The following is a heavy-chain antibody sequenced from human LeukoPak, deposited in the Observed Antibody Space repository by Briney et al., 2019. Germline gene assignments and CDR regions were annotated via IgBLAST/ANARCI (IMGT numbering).Heavy chain of an antibody. CDR3: ARDRRVYGMDV. J-gene: IGHJ6*02. V-gene: IGHV4-59*01. Sequence: SETLSLTCTVSGGSISSYYWSWIRQPPGKGLEWIGYIYYSGSTNYNPSLKSRVTISVDTSKNQFSLKLSFVTAADTAVYYCARDRRVYGMDVWGQGTTVTVSS. CDR1: GGSISSYY. CDR2: IYYSGST.